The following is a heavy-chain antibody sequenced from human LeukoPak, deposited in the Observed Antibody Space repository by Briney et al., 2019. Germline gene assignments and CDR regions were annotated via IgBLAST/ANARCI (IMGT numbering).Heavy chain of an antibody. J-gene: IGHJ3*02. CDR1: GGSISSSSYY. V-gene: IGHV4-39*01. CDR3: ARHPGAFDI. CDR2: IYYSGST. Sequence: PSETLSLTCTVSGGSISSSSYYWGWIRQPPGKGLEWIGYIYYSGSTNYHPSLKSRVTISVDTSKNQFSLKLSSLTAADTAVYYCARHPGAFDIWGQGTMVTVSS.